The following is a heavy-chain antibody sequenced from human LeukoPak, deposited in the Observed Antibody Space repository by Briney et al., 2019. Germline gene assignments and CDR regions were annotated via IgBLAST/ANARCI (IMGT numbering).Heavy chain of an antibody. V-gene: IGHV3-9*03. CDR3: AKSLYSSGDAFDI. D-gene: IGHD6-19*01. Sequence: GGSLRLSCAASGFTFSSYSMNWVRQAPGKGLEGVLGISWNSGSIGYADSVKGRFTISRDNAKNYLYLQMNSLRAADMALYSCAKSLYSSGDAFDIWGQGTMVTVSS. CDR1: GFTFSSYS. CDR2: ISWNSGSI. J-gene: IGHJ3*02.